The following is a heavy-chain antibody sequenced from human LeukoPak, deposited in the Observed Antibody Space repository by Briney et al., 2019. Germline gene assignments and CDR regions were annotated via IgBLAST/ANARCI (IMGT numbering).Heavy chain of an antibody. D-gene: IGHD2-2*01. CDR3: ARHHCSSTSCPIDY. V-gene: IGHV4-38-2*02. J-gene: IGHJ4*02. CDR2: IYHSGST. Sequence: SETLSLTCSVSGYSISSGHNWGWIRQPPGKGLEWIGSIYHSGSTYYNPSLKSRVTKSVDTSKNQFSLKLSSVTAADTAVYYCARHHCSSTSCPIDYWGQGTLVTVSS. CDR1: GYSISSGHN.